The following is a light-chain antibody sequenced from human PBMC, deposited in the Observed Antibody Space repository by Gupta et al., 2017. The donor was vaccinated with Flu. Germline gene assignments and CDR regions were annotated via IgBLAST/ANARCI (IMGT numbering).Light chain of an antibody. V-gene: IGKV2-28*01. CDR1: QILLHSNGYNY. CDR3: MQALQTAWT. Sequence: DIVMTQSPLSLPVTPGEPASISCSSSQILLHSNGYNYLDWYLQKPGQSPQLLIYLGSNRASGVPDRFSGSGSGTDFTLKISRVEAEDVGVYYCMQALQTAWTFGQGTKVEIK. CDR2: LGS. J-gene: IGKJ1*01.